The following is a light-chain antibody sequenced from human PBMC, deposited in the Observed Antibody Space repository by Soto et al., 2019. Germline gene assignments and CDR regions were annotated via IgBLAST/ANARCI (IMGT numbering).Light chain of an antibody. CDR1: QGISTY. CDR3: QQSYSTPPT. V-gene: IGKV1-39*01. Sequence: DIQMTQSPSSLAASVGDRLTITCRASQGISTYLNWYQQKQGKXXKXXFYAASSLQSGVPSRFSGSGSGTDLTLNISSLQPEDGETYYGQQSYSTPPTFGQGTKVDIK. CDR2: AAS. J-gene: IGKJ1*01.